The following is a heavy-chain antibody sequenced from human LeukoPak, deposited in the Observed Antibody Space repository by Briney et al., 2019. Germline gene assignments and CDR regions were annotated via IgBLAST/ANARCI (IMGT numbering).Heavy chain of an antibody. CDR1: GFTFSSYS. CDR2: ISSSSSYI. D-gene: IGHD3-22*01. J-gene: IGHJ4*02. Sequence: PGGSLRLSCAASGFTFSSYSMNWVRQAPGKGLEWVSSISSSSSYIYYADSVKGRFTISRDNAKNSLYLQMNSLRAEDTAVYYCARRRDYDSSGYYYVSNYHFDYWGQGTLVTVSS. CDR3: ARRRDYDSSGYYYVSNYHFDY. V-gene: IGHV3-21*01.